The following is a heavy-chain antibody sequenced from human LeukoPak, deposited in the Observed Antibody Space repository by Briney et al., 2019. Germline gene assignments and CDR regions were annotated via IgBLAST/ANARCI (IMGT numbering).Heavy chain of an antibody. CDR2: IFDGDTT. Sequence: GGSLRLPCAASGLSVSNYYMNWVRLAPGKGLEWVSVIFDGDTTYYADSVKGRFTISRDNSKNTVYLQMNSLRTEDTAVYHCAGDWNGDYCFEHWGQGILVTVSS. CDR3: AGDWNGDYCFEH. CDR1: GLSVSNYY. D-gene: IGHD1-1*01. V-gene: IGHV3-66*02. J-gene: IGHJ4*02.